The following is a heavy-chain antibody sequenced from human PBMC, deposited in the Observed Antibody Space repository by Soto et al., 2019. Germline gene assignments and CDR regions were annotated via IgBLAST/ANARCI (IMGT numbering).Heavy chain of an antibody. D-gene: IGHD3-22*01. CDR3: ARTYDSSGPFDY. CDR1: GFTFSSYG. J-gene: IGHJ4*02. Sequence: GGSLRFSCAASGFTFSSYGMHWVRQAPGKGLEWVAVIWYDGSNKYYADSVKGRFTISRDNSKNTLYLQMNSLRAEDTAVYYCARTYDSSGPFDYWGQGTLVTVSS. V-gene: IGHV3-33*01. CDR2: IWYDGSNK.